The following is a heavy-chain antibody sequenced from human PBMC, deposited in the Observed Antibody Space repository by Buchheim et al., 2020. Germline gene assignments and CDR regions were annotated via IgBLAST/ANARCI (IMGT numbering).Heavy chain of an antibody. CDR2: ISGSGGST. J-gene: IGHJ4*02. CDR3: AKSAPPKYDFWSGYPHPVGY. CDR1: GFTFSSYA. V-gene: IGHV3-23*01. D-gene: IGHD3-3*01. Sequence: EVQLLESGGGLVQPGGSLRLSCAASGFTFSSYAMSWVRQAPGKGLEWVSAISGSGGSTYYADSVQGRFTISRDNSKNTLYLQMNSLRAEDTAVDYCAKSAPPKYDFWSGYPHPVGYWGQGTL.